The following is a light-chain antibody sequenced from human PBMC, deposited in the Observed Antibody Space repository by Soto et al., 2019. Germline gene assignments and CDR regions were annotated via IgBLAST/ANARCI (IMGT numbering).Light chain of an antibody. V-gene: IGKV3D-20*02. CDR1: QSVSSSY. CDR3: QQHINWPLT. J-gene: IGKJ4*01. CDR2: EAS. Sequence: EIVLTQSPGTLSLSPGERATLSCRASQSVSSSYLAWYQQKPGQAPRLLIYEASNRATGIPARFSGSGSGADFTLTISSLEPEDFALYYCQQHINWPLTFGGGTKVDNK.